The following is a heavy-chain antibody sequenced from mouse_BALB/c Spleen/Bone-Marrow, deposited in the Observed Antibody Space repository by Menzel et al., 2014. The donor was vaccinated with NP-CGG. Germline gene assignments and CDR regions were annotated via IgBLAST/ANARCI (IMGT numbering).Heavy chain of an antibody. Sequence: QVQLKESGPGLVAPSQSLSITCTVSGFSLTGYGVNWVRQPPGKGLEWLGMIWGDGSTDYNSALKSRLSISKDNSKSQVFLKMNSLQTDDTARYYCARALYDYDDLYCAMDYWGQGTPVTVSS. J-gene: IGHJ4*01. CDR3: ARALYDYDDLYCAMDY. D-gene: IGHD2-4*01. V-gene: IGHV2-6-7*01. CDR1: GFSLTGYG. CDR2: IWGDGST.